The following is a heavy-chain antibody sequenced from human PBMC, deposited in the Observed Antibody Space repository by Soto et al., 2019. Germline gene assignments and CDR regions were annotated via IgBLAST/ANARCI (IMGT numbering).Heavy chain of an antibody. V-gene: IGHV1-69*13. CDR1: GGTFSSYA. Sequence: RASVKVSCKASGGTFSSYAISWVRQAPGQGLEWMGGIIPIFGTANYAQKFQGRVTITADESTSTAYMELSSLRSEDTAVYYCARCGGDCYSQYYFDYWGQGTLVTVPQ. J-gene: IGHJ4*02. CDR3: ARCGGDCYSQYYFDY. D-gene: IGHD2-21*02. CDR2: IIPIFGTA.